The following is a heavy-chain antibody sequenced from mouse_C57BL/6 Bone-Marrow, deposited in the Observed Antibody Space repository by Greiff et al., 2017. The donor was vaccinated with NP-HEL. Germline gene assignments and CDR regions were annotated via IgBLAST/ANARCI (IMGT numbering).Heavy chain of an antibody. CDR2: IHPSDSDT. CDR1: GYTFTSYW. J-gene: IGHJ3*01. CDR3: APYLYYLGAFAY. D-gene: IGHD1-1*01. Sequence: QVMLVESGAELVQPGASVKVSCKASGYTFTSYWMHWVKQRPGQGLEWIGRIHPSDSDTNYNQKFKGKATLTVDKSSSTAYMQRSSLTSEDSAVYYCAPYLYYLGAFAYWGQGALVTVSA. V-gene: IGHV1-74*01.